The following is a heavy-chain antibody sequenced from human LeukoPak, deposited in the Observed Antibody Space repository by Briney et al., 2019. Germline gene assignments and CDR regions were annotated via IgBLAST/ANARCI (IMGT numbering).Heavy chain of an antibody. CDR3: ARDMIAVAKPKNWFDR. Sequence: PGRSLRLSCAASGFTFSSYAMHWVRQAPGKGLEWVAVISYDGSNKYYADSVKGRFTISRDNSKNTLYLQMNSLRAEDTAVYYCARDMIAVAKPKNWFDRWGQGTLVTVSS. D-gene: IGHD3-22*01. V-gene: IGHV3-30-3*01. CDR1: GFTFSSYA. CDR2: ISYDGSNK. J-gene: IGHJ5*02.